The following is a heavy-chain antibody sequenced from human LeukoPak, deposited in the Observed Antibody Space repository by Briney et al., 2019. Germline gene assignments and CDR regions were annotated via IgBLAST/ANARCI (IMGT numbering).Heavy chain of an antibody. V-gene: IGHV3-20*01. CDR3: ARARPYDILTGYYLDY. J-gene: IGHJ4*02. Sequence: GGSLRLSCAASGFTFDDYGMSWVRQAPGKGLEWVSGINWNGGSIGYADSVKGRFTISRDNAKNSLYPQMNSLRAEDTALYHCARARPYDILTGYYLDYWGQETLVTVSS. D-gene: IGHD3-9*01. CDR1: GFTFDDYG. CDR2: INWNGGSI.